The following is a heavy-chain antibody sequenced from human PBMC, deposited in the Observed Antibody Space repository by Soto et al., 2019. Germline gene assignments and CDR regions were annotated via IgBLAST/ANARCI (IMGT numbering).Heavy chain of an antibody. CDR1: GFTFSSYW. CDR2: INSDGSST. Sequence: GGSLRLFCAASGFTFSSYWTHWVRQAPGKGLVWVSRINSDGSSTSYADSVKGRFTISRDNAKNTLYLQMNSLRAEDTAVYYCAREPGYYGMDVWGQGTTVTVSS. CDR3: AREPGYYGMDV. J-gene: IGHJ6*02. V-gene: IGHV3-74*01. D-gene: IGHD3-10*01.